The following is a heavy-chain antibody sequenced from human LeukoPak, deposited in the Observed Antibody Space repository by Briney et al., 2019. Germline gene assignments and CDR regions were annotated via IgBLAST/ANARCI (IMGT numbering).Heavy chain of an antibody. CDR2: IYDIGNT. D-gene: IGHD1-14*01. CDR1: GFAVSSNY. J-gene: IGHJ4*02. CDR3: ARGGMRRPYDC. V-gene: IGHV3-53*01. Sequence: GGSLRLSCAVSGFAVSSNYMSWVRQAPGKGLEWVSVIYDIGNTYYADSVKGRFTISRDTSKNTVYLQMNSLRAEDTAVYYCARGGMRRPYDCWGQGALVAVSS.